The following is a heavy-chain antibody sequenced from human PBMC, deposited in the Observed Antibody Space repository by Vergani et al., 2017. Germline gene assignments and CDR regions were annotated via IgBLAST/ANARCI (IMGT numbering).Heavy chain of an antibody. CDR3: ARDLRLLYNRFDP. CDR1: GFTFNQYG. V-gene: IGHV3-33*01. J-gene: IGHJ5*02. CDR2: TWYDGNNK. D-gene: IGHD1-14*01. Sequence: QVQLVESGGGAVQPGRSLRLSCAASGFTFNQYGMHWVRQAPGKGLEWVAVTWYDGNNKQYADSVKVRFTISRDNSNSTMYLQMNSLRDEDTGVYYCARDLRLLYNRFDPWGQGTLVTVSS.